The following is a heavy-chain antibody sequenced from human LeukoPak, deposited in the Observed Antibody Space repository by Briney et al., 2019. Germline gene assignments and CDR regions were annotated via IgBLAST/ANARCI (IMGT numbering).Heavy chain of an antibody. CDR3: VSSGRACTSFTCYNWFDP. Sequence: PGGSLRLSCAGTGFTFTSYAMNWVRQAPGRGLEWVSFISAGGGTTHYADSVKGRFTISRDISKNTLYLQMSSLRVEDTAMYYCVSSGRACTSFTCYNWFDPWGQGTLVIVSS. J-gene: IGHJ5*02. CDR2: ISAGGGTT. CDR1: GFTFTSYA. V-gene: IGHV3-23*01. D-gene: IGHD2-2*01.